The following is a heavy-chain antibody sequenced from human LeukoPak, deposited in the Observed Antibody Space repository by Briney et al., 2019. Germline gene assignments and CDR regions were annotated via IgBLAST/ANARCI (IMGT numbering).Heavy chain of an antibody. CDR1: GFTFSSYW. CDR3: ARDAPITIFGVVTRTNAFDI. CDR2: IKQDGSEK. V-gene: IGHV3-7*01. Sequence: PGGPLRLSCAASGFTFSSYWMTWVRQAPGKGLEWVANIKQDGSEKYYVDSVKGRFTISRDNAKNSLYLQMNSLRAEDTAVYYCARDAPITIFGVVTRTNAFDIWGQGTMVTVSS. D-gene: IGHD3-3*01. J-gene: IGHJ3*02.